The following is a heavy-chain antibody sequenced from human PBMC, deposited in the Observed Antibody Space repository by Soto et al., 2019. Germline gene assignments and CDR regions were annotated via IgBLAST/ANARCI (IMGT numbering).Heavy chain of an antibody. CDR2: ISYEGSNT. V-gene: IGHV3-30*19. Sequence: GGSLRLSCAASGFTFSSYGMHWVRQAPGRGLQWVALISYEGSNTYYADSVRGRFTISRDNSKNTLYLRMNTLRPEDTGVYYCARVTPGNNLYYFSGLDFWGQGTSVTVSS. CDR3: ARVTPGNNLYYFSGLDF. CDR1: GFTFSSYG. J-gene: IGHJ6*02. D-gene: IGHD1-1*01.